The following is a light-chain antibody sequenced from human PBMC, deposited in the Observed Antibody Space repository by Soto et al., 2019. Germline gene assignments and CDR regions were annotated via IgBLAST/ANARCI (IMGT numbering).Light chain of an antibody. J-gene: IGLJ2*01. Sequence: QSVITQPPSVSASPGQSVTIPCSATSSDVGAYNRVSWYQQYPGTPPKLMISEVNTRPSGVPDRFSGSKSGNTASLTISGLPAEDEADYYCSLYTSSSTVAFGGGTKLTVL. CDR2: EVN. V-gene: IGLV2-18*01. CDR1: SSDVGAYNR. CDR3: SLYTSSSTVA.